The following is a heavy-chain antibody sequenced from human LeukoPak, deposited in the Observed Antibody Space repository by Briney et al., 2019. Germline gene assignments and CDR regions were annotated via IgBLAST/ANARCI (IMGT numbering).Heavy chain of an antibody. Sequence: SETLSLTCTVSGGSISSSSYYWGWIRQPPGKGLEWIGNIYYSGRTYYNPSLKSRVTISADTSKNQFSLNLSSVTAADTAVYYCARGSISQVPTYYYYYMDVWGKGTTVTISS. J-gene: IGHJ6*03. CDR3: ARGSISQVPTYYYYYMDV. CDR2: IYYSGRT. V-gene: IGHV4-39*07. CDR1: GGSISSSSYY. D-gene: IGHD1-1*01.